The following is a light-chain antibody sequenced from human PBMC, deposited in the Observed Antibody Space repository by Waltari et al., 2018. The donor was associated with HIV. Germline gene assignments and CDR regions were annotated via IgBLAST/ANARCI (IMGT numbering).Light chain of an antibody. Sequence: EIGLTQSPGTRSLSQGEKATLSCRASQSVSSSYLAWYQQKPGQAPRLLIYGASSRATGIPDRFSGSGSGTDFTFTISRLEPEDFAVYYCQQYGSSPYTFGQGTKLEIK. CDR3: QQYGSSPYT. V-gene: IGKV3-20*01. CDR2: GAS. CDR1: QSVSSSY. J-gene: IGKJ2*01.